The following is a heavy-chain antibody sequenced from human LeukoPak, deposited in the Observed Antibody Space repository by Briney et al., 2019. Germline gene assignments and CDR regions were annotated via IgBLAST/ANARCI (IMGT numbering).Heavy chain of an antibody. CDR1: GGSISGFH. V-gene: IGHV4-59*08. CDR3: ARLYAGAYTRLDP. J-gene: IGHJ5*02. CDR2: VFYSGGT. D-gene: IGHD3-16*01. Sequence: SETLSLTCTVSGGSISGFHWSWIRQPPGKGLEYIGDVFYSGGTNYNSSLKSRLTISVDTSRSQFSLKLTSVTAADTAVYYCARLYAGAYTRLDPWGQGTLVAVSS.